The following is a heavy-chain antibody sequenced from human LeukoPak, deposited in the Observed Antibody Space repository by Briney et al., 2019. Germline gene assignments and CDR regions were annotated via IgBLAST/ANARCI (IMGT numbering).Heavy chain of an antibody. D-gene: IGHD3-22*01. CDR3: ARASPYYYDSSGYLTGGRTYYFDY. J-gene: IGHJ4*02. Sequence: PSETLSLTCAVYGGSFSGYYWSWIRQPPGNGLEWIGYIYYSGSTNYNPSLKSRVTISVDTSKNQFSLKLSSVTAADTAVYYCARASPYYYDSSGYLTGGRTYYFDYWGQGTLVTVSS. CDR2: IYYSGST. CDR1: GGSFSGYY. V-gene: IGHV4-59*01.